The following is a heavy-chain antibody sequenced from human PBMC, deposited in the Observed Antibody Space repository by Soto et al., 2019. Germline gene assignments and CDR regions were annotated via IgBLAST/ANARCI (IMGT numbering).Heavy chain of an antibody. CDR1: GYTFTSYG. Sequence: ASVKVSCKASGYTFTSYGISWVRQAPGQGLEWMGWISAYNGNTNYAQKLQGRVTMTTDTSTSTAYMELRSLRSDDTAVYYCARDHQLHLGELSPNWFDPWGQGTLVTVSS. CDR2: ISAYNGNT. J-gene: IGHJ5*02. CDR3: ARDHQLHLGELSPNWFDP. V-gene: IGHV1-18*01. D-gene: IGHD3-16*02.